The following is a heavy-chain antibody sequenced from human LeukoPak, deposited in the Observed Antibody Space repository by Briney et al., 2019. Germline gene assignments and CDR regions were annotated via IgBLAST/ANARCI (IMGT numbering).Heavy chain of an antibody. D-gene: IGHD6-13*01. CDR3: AKEGYSSSWYMSY. V-gene: IGHV3-30*02. CDR2: IRYDGSNK. CDR1: GFTLSSYG. J-gene: IGHJ4*02. Sequence: GGSLRLSCAASGFTLSSYGMHWVRQAPGKGLEWVAFIRYDGSNKYYADSVKGRSTISRDNSKNTLYLQMNSLRAEDTAVYYCAKEGYSSSWYMSYWGQGTLVTVSS.